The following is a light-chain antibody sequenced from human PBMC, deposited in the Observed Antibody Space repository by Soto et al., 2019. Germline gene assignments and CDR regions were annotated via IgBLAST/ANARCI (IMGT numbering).Light chain of an antibody. V-gene: IGLV2-23*02. Sequence: QSALTQPASVSGSPGQSITISCTGTSSDVGSYNLVSWYQQHPGKAPKLMIYEVSKRPSGVSSRFSGSKSGNTASLTISGLQAEDEADYYCCSSAGSSTVVFGGGPQLTVL. CDR1: SSDVGSYNL. CDR2: EVS. J-gene: IGLJ2*01. CDR3: CSSAGSSTVV.